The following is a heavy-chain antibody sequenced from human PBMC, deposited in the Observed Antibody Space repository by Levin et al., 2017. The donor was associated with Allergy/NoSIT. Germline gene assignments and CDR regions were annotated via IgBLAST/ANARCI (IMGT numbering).Heavy chain of an antibody. CDR1: GGSISSYY. CDR3: ARDPNYYDSSGYYRDY. J-gene: IGHJ4*02. V-gene: IGHV4-4*07. CDR2: IYTSGST. Sequence: SETLSLTCTVSGGSISSYYWSWIRQPAGKGLEWIGRIYTSGSTNYNPSLKSRVTMSVDTSKNQFSLKLSSVTAADTAVYYCARDPNYYDSSGYYRDYWGQGTLVTVSS. D-gene: IGHD3-22*01.